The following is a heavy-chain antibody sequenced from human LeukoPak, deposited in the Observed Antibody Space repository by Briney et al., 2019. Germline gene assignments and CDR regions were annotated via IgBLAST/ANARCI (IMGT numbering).Heavy chain of an antibody. J-gene: IGHJ4*02. D-gene: IGHD3-10*01. CDR3: ARESGAGSYWGAAPHYFDY. V-gene: IGHV3-30*03. CDR1: GFTFSSYG. CDR2: ISYDGSNK. Sequence: GGSLRLSCAASGFTFSSYGMHWVRQAPGKGLEWVAVISYDGSNKYYADSVKGRFTISRDNSKNILYLQMNSLRAEDTAVYYCARESGAGSYWGAAPHYFDYWGQGTLVTVSS.